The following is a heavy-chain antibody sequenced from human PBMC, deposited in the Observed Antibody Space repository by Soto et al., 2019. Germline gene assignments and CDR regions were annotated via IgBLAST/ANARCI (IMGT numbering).Heavy chain of an antibody. CDR2: ISWDGGSI. Sequence: GGSLRLSCEASGFKFDDYMMHWVRQAPGKGLEWISLISWDGGSIDYADSIKGRFTVSRDNSKTSLYLHMHSLTSDDTAFYFCAKEGNGGSSLDSWGQGTLVTVSS. CDR1: GFKFDDYM. V-gene: IGHV3-43*01. CDR3: AKEGNGGSSLDS. D-gene: IGHD2-15*01. J-gene: IGHJ5*01.